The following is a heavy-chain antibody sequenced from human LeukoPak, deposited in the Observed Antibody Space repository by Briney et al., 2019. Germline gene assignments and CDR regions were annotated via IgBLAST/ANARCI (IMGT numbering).Heavy chain of an antibody. CDR3: ARDGYDFWSDYPTTLAY. J-gene: IGHJ4*02. V-gene: IGHV3-48*01. CDR2: ISTSSRTI. D-gene: IGHD3-3*01. Sequence: GGSLRLSCAASVVNFSSDSMNWGRQAPGKGRGWVSYISTSSRTIYYADSVKGRFTISRDNAKNSLFLQMNSLSAEETAVYSCARDGYDFWSDYPTTLAYWGQGTLVTVSS. CDR1: VVNFSSDS.